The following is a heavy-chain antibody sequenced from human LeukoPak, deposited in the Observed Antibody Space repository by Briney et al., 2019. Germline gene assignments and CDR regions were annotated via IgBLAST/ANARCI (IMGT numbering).Heavy chain of an antibody. D-gene: IGHD5-12*01. V-gene: IGHV3-21*01. CDR1: GLTFSIYS. Sequence: GGSLRLSCAASGLTFSIYSMNWVRQAPGKGLEWVSSITGTSRYIYYGDSVKGRFTISRDNAKNSLYLQMNSLRAEDTGVYYCARDQGSGYDLVPYYDYYMDVWGKGTTVIVSS. CDR2: ITGTSRYI. CDR3: ARDQGSGYDLVPYYDYYMDV. J-gene: IGHJ6*03.